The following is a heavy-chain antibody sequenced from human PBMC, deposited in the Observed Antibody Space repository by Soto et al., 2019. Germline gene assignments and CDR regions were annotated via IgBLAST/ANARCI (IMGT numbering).Heavy chain of an antibody. J-gene: IGHJ6*02. CDR3: ARGSGTAWLQLQGYGMDV. V-gene: IGHV3-21*01. CDR2: ISSSSSYI. CDR1: GFTFSSYS. Sequence: KTGGSLRLSCAASGFTFSSYSMNWVRQAPGKGLEWVSSISSSSSYIYYADSVKGRFTISRDNAKNSLYLQMNSLRAEDTAVYYCARGSGTAWLQLQGYGMDVWGQGTTVTVSS. D-gene: IGHD5-12*01.